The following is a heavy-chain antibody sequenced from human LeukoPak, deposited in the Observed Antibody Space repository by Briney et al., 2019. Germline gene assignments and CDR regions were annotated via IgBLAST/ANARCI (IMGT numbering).Heavy chain of an antibody. CDR3: ARDGQLEGSPFDY. V-gene: IGHV3-33*01. J-gene: IGHJ4*02. CDR1: RFTFSNYG. CDR2: IWYDGSNR. D-gene: IGHD2-2*01. Sequence: GGSLRLSCAASRFTFSNYGMHWVRQSPGKGLEWVAAIWYDGSNRWFADSVKGRFSISRDNSKDTLYLQMNSLRAEDTAVYYCARDGQLEGSPFDYWGQGTLVTVPS.